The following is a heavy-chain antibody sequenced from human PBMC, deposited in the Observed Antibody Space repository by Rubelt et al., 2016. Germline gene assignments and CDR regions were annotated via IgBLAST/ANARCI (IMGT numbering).Heavy chain of an antibody. J-gene: IGHJ4*02. CDR2: VSSSGSTI. D-gene: IGHD3-22*01. CDR3: ARGNYDRSGYLDD. V-gene: IGHV3-48*03. Sequence: EVQLVESGGGLVQPGGSLRLSCAASGFTFSSCEMNWVRQAPGKGLEWVSYVSSSGSTIYYADSVKGRFTISRDNAKNSLYLQMSSLRAEDTAVYYGARGNYDRSGYLDDWGQGTLVTVSS. CDR1: GFTFSSCE.